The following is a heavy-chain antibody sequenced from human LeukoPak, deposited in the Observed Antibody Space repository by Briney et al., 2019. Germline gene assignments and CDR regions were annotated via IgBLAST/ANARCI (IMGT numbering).Heavy chain of an antibody. CDR1: GGSFSGYY. CDR3: ARGYFDY. J-gene: IGHJ4*02. CDR2: INHSGST. V-gene: IGHV4-34*01. Sequence: SETLSLTCAVHGGSFSGYYWSWIRQPPGKGLEWIGEINHSGSTDYNPSLKSRVTISVDTSKNQFSLKLSSVTAADTAVYYCARGYFDYWGQGTLVTVSS.